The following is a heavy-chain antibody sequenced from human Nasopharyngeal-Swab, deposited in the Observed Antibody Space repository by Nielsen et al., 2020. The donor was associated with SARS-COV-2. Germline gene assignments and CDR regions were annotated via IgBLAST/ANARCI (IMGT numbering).Heavy chain of an antibody. D-gene: IGHD6-19*01. CDR2: ISWNSGSI. J-gene: IGHJ4*02. V-gene: IGHV3-9*01. Sequence: SLKISCAASGFTFDDYAMHWVRQAPGKGLEWVSGISWNSGSIGYADSVKGRFIISRDNAKNSLYLQMNSLRAEDTALYYCAKDISSGWKPAYYFDYWGQGTLVTVSS. CDR1: GFTFDDYA. CDR3: AKDISSGWKPAYYFDY.